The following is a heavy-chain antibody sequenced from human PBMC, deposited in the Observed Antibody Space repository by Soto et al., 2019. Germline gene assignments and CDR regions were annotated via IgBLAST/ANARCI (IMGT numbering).Heavy chain of an antibody. CDR2: INSDGSST. D-gene: IGHD2-15*01. Sequence: GGSLRLSCAASGFTFSSYWMHWVRQAPGKGLVWVSRINSDGSSTSYADSVKGRFTISRDNAKNTLYLQMNSLRAEDTAVYYWARGGYCSGGSCYYYYMDVWGKGTTVTVSS. CDR1: GFTFSSYW. CDR3: ARGGYCSGGSCYYYYMDV. J-gene: IGHJ6*03. V-gene: IGHV3-74*01.